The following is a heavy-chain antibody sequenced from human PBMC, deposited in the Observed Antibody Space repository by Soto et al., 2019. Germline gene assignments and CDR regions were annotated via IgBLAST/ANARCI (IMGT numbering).Heavy chain of an antibody. CDR2: ISRTGDSA. J-gene: IGHJ5*01. Sequence: EVHLLESGGALVQPGGSLTLSCAASGFSFSDYAMSWVRQAPGKGLEWVSSISRTGDSAYYADSVKGRFAISRDRSKNRLLLQVNSLRVQDTAVYYCAKGPDGSGYYHNWFDSWGQGTLITVSS. V-gene: IGHV3-23*01. D-gene: IGHD3-22*01. CDR3: AKGPDGSGYYHNWFDS. CDR1: GFSFSDYA.